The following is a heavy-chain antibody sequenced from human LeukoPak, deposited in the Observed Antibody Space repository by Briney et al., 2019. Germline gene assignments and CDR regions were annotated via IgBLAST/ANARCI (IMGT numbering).Heavy chain of an antibody. CDR3: AREARFEYGGLIGANAFDI. D-gene: IGHD4-23*01. V-gene: IGHV4-59*01. J-gene: IGHJ3*02. Sequence: SETLSLTCTVSGGSISSYYWSWIRQPPGKGLEWIGYIYYSGSTNYNPSLKSRVTISVDTSKNQFSLKLSSVTAADTAVYYCAREARFEYGGLIGANAFDIWGQGTMVTVSS. CDR2: IYYSGST. CDR1: GGSISSYY.